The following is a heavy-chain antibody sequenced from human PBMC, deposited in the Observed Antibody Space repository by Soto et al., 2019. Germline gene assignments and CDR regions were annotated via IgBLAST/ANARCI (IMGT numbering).Heavy chain of an antibody. D-gene: IGHD1-26*01. V-gene: IGHV1-2*02. CDR2: INPNSGGT. Sequence: ASVKVSCKASGYTFTCYYMHWVRQAPGQGLEWMGWINPNSGGTNYAQKFQGRVTMTRDTSISTAYMELRRLRSDDTAVYYCARGIYSGRSRLGQFQHWGQGILVTVSS. CDR3: ARGIYSGRSRLGQFQH. CDR1: GYTFTCYY. J-gene: IGHJ1*01.